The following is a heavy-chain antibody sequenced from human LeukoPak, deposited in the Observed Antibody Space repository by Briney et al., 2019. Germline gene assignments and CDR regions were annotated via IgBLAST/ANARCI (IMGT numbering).Heavy chain of an antibody. V-gene: IGHV1-2*06. CDR1: GYTFTNYY. J-gene: IGHJ4*02. D-gene: IGHD1-26*01. CDR2: IDPNTGGT. Sequence: GASVKVSCKTSGYTFTNYYIHWVRQAPGQGLEWMGRIDPNTGGTKSAKNFQGRVPMTRDTSISTAYMALSGLRSDDTAVYYCASLYDIVGTTVDYWGQGTLVTVSS. CDR3: ASLYDIVGTTVDY.